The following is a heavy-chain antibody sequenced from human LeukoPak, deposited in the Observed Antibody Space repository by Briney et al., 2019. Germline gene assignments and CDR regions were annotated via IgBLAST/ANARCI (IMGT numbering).Heavy chain of an antibody. J-gene: IGHJ5*02. D-gene: IGHD2-21*02. CDR3: ARVEHIVVVTAIQNWFDP. Sequence: PSETLSLTCAVYGGSFSGYYWSWIRQPPGKGLEWIGEINHSGRTNYNPSLKSRVTISVDTSKNQFSLKLSSVTAADTAVYYCARVEHIVVVTAIQNWFDPWGQGTLVTVSS. CDR2: INHSGRT. CDR1: GGSFSGYY. V-gene: IGHV4-34*01.